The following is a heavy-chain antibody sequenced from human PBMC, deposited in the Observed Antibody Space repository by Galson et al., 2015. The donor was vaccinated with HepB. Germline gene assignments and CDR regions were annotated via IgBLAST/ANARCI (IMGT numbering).Heavy chain of an antibody. V-gene: IGHV6-1*01. D-gene: IGHD7-27*01. J-gene: IGHJ2*01. CDR1: GDSVSAHSAA. CDR3: ARERGDWGALEYLDL. CDR2: TYYRSKWYN. Sequence: CAISGDSVSAHSAAWNWIRQSPSRGLEWLGRTYYRSKWYNDYAVSVKSRITINPDTSKNHFSLQLKSVTLEDSAAYYCARERGDWGALEYLDLWGRGTLVTVSS.